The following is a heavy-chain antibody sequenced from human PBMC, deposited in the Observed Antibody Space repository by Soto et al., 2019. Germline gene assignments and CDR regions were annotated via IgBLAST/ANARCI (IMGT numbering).Heavy chain of an antibody. V-gene: IGHV1-8*01. J-gene: IGHJ5*02. D-gene: IGHD6-6*01. CDR3: ARVSSSSWFHWFDP. CDR2: MNPNSGNT. Sequence: GASVKVSCKASGYTFTSYDINWVRQATGQGLERMGWMNPNSGNTGYAQKFQGRVTMTRNTSISTAYMELSSLRSEDTAVYYCARVSSSSWFHWFDPWGQGTLVTVSS. CDR1: GYTFTSYD.